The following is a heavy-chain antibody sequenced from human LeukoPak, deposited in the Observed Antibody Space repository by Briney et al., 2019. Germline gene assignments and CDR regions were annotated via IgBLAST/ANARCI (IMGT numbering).Heavy chain of an antibody. Sequence: QPGGSLRLSCAASGLTFSSYAMSWVRQAPGKGLEWVSAISGSGGSTYYADSVKGRFTISRDNSKNTLYLQMNSLRAEDTAVYYCAKSLHYDSSGYGYWGQGTLVTVSS. CDR1: GLTFSSYA. D-gene: IGHD3-22*01. V-gene: IGHV3-23*01. CDR3: AKSLHYDSSGYGY. CDR2: ISGSGGST. J-gene: IGHJ4*02.